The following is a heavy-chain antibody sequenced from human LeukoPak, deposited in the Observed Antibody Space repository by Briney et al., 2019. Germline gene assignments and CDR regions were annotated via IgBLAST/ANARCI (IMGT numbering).Heavy chain of an antibody. CDR1: GVSITDYY. CDR3: ARHPLRGGFDF. Sequence: PSDTLSLTCTVSGVSITDYYWSWIRQPPGKGLEWIAYIFHTGDTRYNPFLQSRIIISLDTSKNQFSLKLRSVTAADTALYYCARHPLRGGFDFWGQGALVTVSS. V-gene: IGHV4-59*08. J-gene: IGHJ4*02. CDR2: IFHTGDT.